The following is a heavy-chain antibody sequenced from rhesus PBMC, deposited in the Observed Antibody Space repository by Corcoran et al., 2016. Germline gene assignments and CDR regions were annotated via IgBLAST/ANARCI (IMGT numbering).Heavy chain of an antibody. D-gene: IGHD2-27*01. CDR3: ARVNWSGTYCRSAWNYFDN. Sequence: QVKLQESGPGLLKPSVTMSLTFPSSCGALSAGYARGWIRQPPRPRVSCLWSFYTGSGKTYYRPSHKSRATISRATSKNQFPLKLTSGTAADTAVYYCARVNWSGTYCRSAWNYFDNWGQGVLVTVSS. J-gene: IGHJ4*01. CDR1: CGALSAGYA. CDR2: FYTGSGKT. V-gene: IGHV4S7*01.